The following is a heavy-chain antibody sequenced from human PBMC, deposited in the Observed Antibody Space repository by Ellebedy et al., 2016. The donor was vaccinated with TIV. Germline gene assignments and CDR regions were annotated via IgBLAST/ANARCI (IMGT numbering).Heavy chain of an antibody. CDR3: ARGINVDTAMVFPY. V-gene: IGHV1-2*02. D-gene: IGHD5-18*01. CDR2: INPNSGGT. Sequence: ASVKVSXXASGYTFTGYYMHWVRQAPGQGLEWMGWINPNSGGTNYAQKFQGRVTMTRDTSISTAYMELSRLRSDDTAVYYCARGINVDTAMVFPYWGQGTLVTISS. CDR1: GYTFTGYY. J-gene: IGHJ4*02.